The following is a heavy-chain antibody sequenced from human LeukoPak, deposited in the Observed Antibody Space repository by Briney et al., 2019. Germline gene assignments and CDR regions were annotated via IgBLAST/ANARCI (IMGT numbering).Heavy chain of an antibody. CDR2: IYYSGST. D-gene: IGHD3-10*01. Sequence: SETLSLTCTVSGGSISSSSYYWGWIRQPPGKGLEWIGSIYYSGSTYYNPSLKSRVTISVDTSKNQFSLKLSSVTAADTAVYYCARGWRFYYGSGRSDAFDIWGQGTMVTVSS. CDR1: GGSISSSSYY. J-gene: IGHJ3*02. V-gene: IGHV4-39*01. CDR3: ARGWRFYYGSGRSDAFDI.